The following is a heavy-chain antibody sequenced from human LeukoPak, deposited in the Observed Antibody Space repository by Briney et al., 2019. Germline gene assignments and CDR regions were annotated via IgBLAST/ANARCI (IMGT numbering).Heavy chain of an antibody. D-gene: IGHD3-22*01. Sequence: SETLSLTCAVYGGSFSGYYWSWIRQPPGKGLEWIGEIYHSGSTNYNPSLKSRVTISVDKSKNQFSLKLSSVTAADTAVYYCAKTQDSSGPFDYWGQGTLVTVSS. CDR3: AKTQDSSGPFDY. J-gene: IGHJ4*02. CDR2: IYHSGST. CDR1: GGSFSGYY. V-gene: IGHV4-34*01.